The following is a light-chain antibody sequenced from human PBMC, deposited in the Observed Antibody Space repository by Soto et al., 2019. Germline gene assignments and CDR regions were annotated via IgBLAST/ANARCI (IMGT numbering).Light chain of an antibody. V-gene: IGKV3-11*01. CDR3: QQRGT. CDR2: DAS. CDR1: QTIRSD. Sequence: EIVMTQSPVTLSVSPGERATLSCRASQTIRSDLAWYQQKPGQAPRLLISDASTRATGIPARFSGSGSGTDFTLTISSLEPEDFAVYYCQQRGTFGQGTKVDIK. J-gene: IGKJ1*01.